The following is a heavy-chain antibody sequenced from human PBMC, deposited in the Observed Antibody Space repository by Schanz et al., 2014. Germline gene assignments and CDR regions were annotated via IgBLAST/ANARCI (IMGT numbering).Heavy chain of an antibody. D-gene: IGHD1-1*01. J-gene: IGHJ5*02. V-gene: IGHV3-7*01. CDR3: ARGRVLES. CDR2: IKEDGSVK. CDR1: GFTFSSYG. Sequence: VQLVESGGGVVQPGRSLRLSCAASGFTFSSYGMHWVRQAPGKGLEWVANIKEDGSVKYYVDSVKGRFTISRDNAKNSLFLQMNSLRPEDTAVYYCARGRVLESWGQGTLXTVSS.